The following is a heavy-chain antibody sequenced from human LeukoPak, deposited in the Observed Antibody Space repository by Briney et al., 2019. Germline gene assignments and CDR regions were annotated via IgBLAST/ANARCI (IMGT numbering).Heavy chain of an antibody. V-gene: IGHV1-2*02. D-gene: IGHD4-23*01. CDR1: GYTSTGYF. Sequence: ASVKVSCKASGYTSTGYFMHWVRQAPGQGLEWMGWINPNSGDTKYTQKFQGRVTMTRDTPISTAFMELSRLTSDDTAVYYCAARGGNAEYFQRWGQGTLVTVSP. CDR2: INPNSGDT. J-gene: IGHJ1*01. CDR3: AARGGNAEYFQR.